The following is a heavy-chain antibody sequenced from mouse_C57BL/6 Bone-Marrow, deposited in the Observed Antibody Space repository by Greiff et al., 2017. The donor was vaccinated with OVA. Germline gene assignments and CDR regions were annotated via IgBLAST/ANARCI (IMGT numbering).Heavy chain of an antibody. J-gene: IGHJ2*01. CDR2: IDPSDSYT. CDR1: GYTFTSYW. V-gene: IGHV1-59*01. CDR3: ARYPYDGYYLYYFDY. Sequence: VKLQQPGAELVRPGTSVKLSCKASGYTFTSYWMHWVKQRPGQGLEWIGVIDPSDSYTNYNQKFKGKATLTVDTSSSTAYMQLSSLTSEDSAVYYCARYPYDGYYLYYFDYWGQGTTLTVSS. D-gene: IGHD2-3*01.